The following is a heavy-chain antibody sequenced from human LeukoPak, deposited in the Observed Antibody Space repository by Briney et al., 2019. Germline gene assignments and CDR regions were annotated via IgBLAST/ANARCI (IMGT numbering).Heavy chain of an antibody. CDR2: INNGGST. D-gene: IGHD6-13*01. CDR1: GGSSSGYY. V-gene: IGHV4-34*01. J-gene: IGHJ6*02. CDR3: ARGLAAAGTGGTYYYYYGMDV. Sequence: SETLSLTCAVYGGSSSGYYWSWIRQPPGKGLEWIGEINNGGSTNYNPSLKSRVTISVDTSKNQFSLKLSSVAAADTAVYYCARGLAAAGTGGTYYYYYGMDVWGQGTTVTVSS.